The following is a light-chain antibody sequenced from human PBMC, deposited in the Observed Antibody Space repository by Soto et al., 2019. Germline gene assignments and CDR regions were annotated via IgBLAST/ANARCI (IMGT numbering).Light chain of an antibody. CDR3: SSDTSGSALDV. CDR2: DVS. Sequence: QSALTQPASVSGSPGQSITISCTGTSSDVGGYNYVSWYQQHPGKAPKLMIYDVSNRPSGVSNRFSGSKSGNTASLTISGLQAEDVADYYCSSDTSGSALDVCGTGTKDT. V-gene: IGLV2-14*01. J-gene: IGLJ1*01. CDR1: SSDVGGYNY.